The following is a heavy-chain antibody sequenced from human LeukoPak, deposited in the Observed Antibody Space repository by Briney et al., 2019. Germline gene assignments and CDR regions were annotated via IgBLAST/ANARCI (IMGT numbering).Heavy chain of an antibody. CDR2: INPRSGGT. CDR1: GYTFIDYY. J-gene: IGHJ4*02. V-gene: IGHV1-2*02. D-gene: IGHD3-10*01. CDR3: VRSPIGASAY. Sequence: ASVNVSCKASGYTFIDYYIYWVRQAPGQGLEWMGWINPRSGGTNYAQNFQDRVTMTRDTSISTAYMELTGLTPDDTAVYYCVRSPIGASAYWGRGTLVTVSS.